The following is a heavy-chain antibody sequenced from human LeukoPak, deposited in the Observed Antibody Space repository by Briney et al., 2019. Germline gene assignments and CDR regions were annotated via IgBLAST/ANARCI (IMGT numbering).Heavy chain of an antibody. D-gene: IGHD2-2*01. Sequence: GGSLRLSCAASGFTVSSNYMSWVRQAPGKGLEWVSVIYSGGSTYYADSVKGRFTISRDNSKNTLYLQMNSLRAEDTAVYYCAKDYKDIVVIPAASFDYWGQGTLVTVSS. CDR3: AKDYKDIVVIPAASFDY. V-gene: IGHV3-66*01. CDR1: GFTVSSNY. J-gene: IGHJ4*02. CDR2: IYSGGST.